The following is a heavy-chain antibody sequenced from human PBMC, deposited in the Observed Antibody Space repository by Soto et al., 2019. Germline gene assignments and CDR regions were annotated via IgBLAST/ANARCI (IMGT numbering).Heavy chain of an antibody. V-gene: IGHV4-61*03. CDR1: GDSVTSGSYY. CDR2: ISYTGRT. D-gene: IGHD7-27*01. Sequence: SETLSLTXIVSGDSVTSGSYYWTWLRQPPGKGLEWIGYISYTGRTKYNPSLQSRVTISVDTSKNDFSLNLSSVTAADTAVYFCAREWGLLPYYVMNVWGHGTAVTVSS. J-gene: IGHJ6*02. CDR3: AREWGLLPYYVMNV.